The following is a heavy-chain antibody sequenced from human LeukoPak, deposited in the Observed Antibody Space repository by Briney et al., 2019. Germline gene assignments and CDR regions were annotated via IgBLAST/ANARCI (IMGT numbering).Heavy chain of an antibody. V-gene: IGHV1-2*02. Sequence: ASVKVSCKASGYTFTGYYMHWVRQAPGQGLEWMGWINPNSGGTNYAQKFQGRVTMTRDTSISTAYMELSRLRSDDTAVYYCAREDYGDPDYFDYWGQGTLVTVSS. D-gene: IGHD4-17*01. CDR2: INPNSGGT. CDR1: GYTFTGYY. J-gene: IGHJ4*02. CDR3: AREDYGDPDYFDY.